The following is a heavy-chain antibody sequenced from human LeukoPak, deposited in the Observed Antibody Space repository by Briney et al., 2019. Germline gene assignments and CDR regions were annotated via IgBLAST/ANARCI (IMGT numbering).Heavy chain of an antibody. Sequence: SETLSLTCAVYGGSFSGYYWSWIRQPPGKGLEWIGEINHSGSTNYNPSLKSRVTISVDTSKSQFSLKLSSVTAADTAVYYCARDREYYDSSGYLGDYWGQGTLVTVSS. J-gene: IGHJ4*02. V-gene: IGHV4-34*01. CDR2: INHSGST. CDR3: ARDREYYDSSGYLGDY. CDR1: GGSFSGYY. D-gene: IGHD3-22*01.